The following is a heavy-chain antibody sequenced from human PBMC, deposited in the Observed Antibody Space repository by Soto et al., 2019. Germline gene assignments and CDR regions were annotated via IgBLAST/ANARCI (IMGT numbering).Heavy chain of an antibody. J-gene: IGHJ3*02. CDR1: GGTFSSYA. D-gene: IGHD3-9*01. CDR3: ARDNYDILTGYYKGAFDI. CDR2: ISAYNGNT. Sequence: ASVKVSCKASGGTFSSYAISWVRQAPGQGLEWMGWISAYNGNTNYAQKLQGRVTMTTDTSTSTAYMELRSLRSDDTAVYYCARDNYDILTGYYKGAFDIWGQGTMVTVSS. V-gene: IGHV1-18*01.